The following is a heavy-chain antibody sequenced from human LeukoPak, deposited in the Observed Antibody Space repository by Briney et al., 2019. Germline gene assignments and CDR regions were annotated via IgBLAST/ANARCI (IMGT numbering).Heavy chain of an antibody. CDR1: GYTFTNYN. CDR3: ARDLDSIIPPD. Sequence: ASVKVSCKAFGYTFTNYNIHWVRQAPGQGLEWLGWISTNNGNTNYVQKLQGRVTMTTDTSTSTAYVELRSLRSDDTAVYYCARDLDSIIPPDWGQGTLVTVSS. J-gene: IGHJ4*02. D-gene: IGHD2-2*02. V-gene: IGHV1-18*01. CDR2: ISTNNGNT.